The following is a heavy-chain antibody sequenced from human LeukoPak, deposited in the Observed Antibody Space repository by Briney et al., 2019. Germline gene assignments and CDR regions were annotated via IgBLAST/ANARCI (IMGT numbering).Heavy chain of an antibody. CDR2: INWNGDTR. CDR3: ARGINGGWSVGFDY. Sequence: GGSLRLSCVASGFTFDDYGMSWVRQAPGKGLGWVSGINWNGDTRGYAASVRGRFTISRDNAKNSLYLQMNSLRAEDTALHYCARGINGGWSVGFDYWGQGTLVTVSS. D-gene: IGHD6-19*01. CDR1: GFTFDDYG. J-gene: IGHJ4*02. V-gene: IGHV3-20*04.